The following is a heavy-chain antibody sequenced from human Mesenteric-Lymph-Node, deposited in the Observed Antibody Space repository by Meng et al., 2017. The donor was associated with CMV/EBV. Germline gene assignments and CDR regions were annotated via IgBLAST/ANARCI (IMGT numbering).Heavy chain of an antibody. V-gene: IGHV4-39*01. CDR2: WFYSDTT. D-gene: IGHD6-6*01. Sequence: SETLSLTCTVSGGFISGSGFYWGWIRQPPRKGLEYIGSWFYSDTTYSNPSLKSRVTISVDMSKNQFSLKMTSVTAADTAVYYCVRPEYSRSPWFDPWGQGTLVTVSS. CDR1: GGFISGSGFY. CDR3: VRPEYSRSPWFDP. J-gene: IGHJ5*02.